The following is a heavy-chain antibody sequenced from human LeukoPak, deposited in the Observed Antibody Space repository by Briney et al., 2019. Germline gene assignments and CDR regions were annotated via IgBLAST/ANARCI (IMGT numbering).Heavy chain of an antibody. V-gene: IGHV4-59*01. CDR2: IYYSGST. CDR3: ARSNLGYCSSTSCSDAFDI. CDR1: GGSISSYY. Sequence: SETLSLTCTVSGGSISSYYWSWIRQPPGKGLEWIGYIYYSGSTNYNPSLKSRVTTSVDTSKNQFSLKLSSVTAADTAVYYCARSNLGYCSSTSCSDAFDIWGQGTMVTVSS. D-gene: IGHD2-2*01. J-gene: IGHJ3*02.